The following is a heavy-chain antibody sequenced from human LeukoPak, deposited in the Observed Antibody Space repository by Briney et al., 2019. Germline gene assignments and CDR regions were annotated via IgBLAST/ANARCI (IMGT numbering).Heavy chain of an antibody. CDR1: GFTFSDYY. CDR2: ISGSSSDT. J-gene: IGHJ4*02. D-gene: IGHD3-22*01. V-gene: IGHV3-11*06. CDR3: ARVNPISSGFYAY. Sequence: GGSLRLSCAASGFTFSDYYMSWIRQAPGKGLEWVSYISGSSSDTNYADFVKGRFTISRDNAKNSLYLQMNSLRAEDTAVYYCARVNPISSGFYAYWGQGTPVTVSS.